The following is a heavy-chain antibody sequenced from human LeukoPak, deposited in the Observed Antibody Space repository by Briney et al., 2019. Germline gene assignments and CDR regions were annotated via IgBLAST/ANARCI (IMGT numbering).Heavy chain of an antibody. CDR2: INPNSGGT. J-gene: IGHJ5*02. V-gene: IGHV1-2*06. CDR1: GYTFSNYY. CDR3: ARVRRTVTSYGSGSNWFDP. D-gene: IGHD3-10*01. Sequence: ASVKVSCKASGYTFSNYYMHWVRQAPGQGLEWMGRINPNSGGTNYAQKFQGRVTMTRDTSISTAYMELSRLRSDDTAVYYCARVRRTVTSYGSGSNWFDPWGQGTLVTVSS.